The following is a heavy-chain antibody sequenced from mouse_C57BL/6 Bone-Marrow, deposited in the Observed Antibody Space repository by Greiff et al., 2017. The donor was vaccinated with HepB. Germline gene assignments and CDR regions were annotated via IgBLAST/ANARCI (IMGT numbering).Heavy chain of an antibody. CDR3: ARDRFDYYFDY. CDR2: INTGGTYT. Sequence: EVKLVESGGDLVKPGGSLILSCTASGFTFSTSGMSWVRQTPDKRLEWVATINTGGTYTYYPDSVKGRFTISKDAAKNTLFLLMSSLRSEDSAIYYCARDRFDYYFDYWGQGTTLTVSS. D-gene: IGHD2-14*01. CDR1: GFTFSTSG. V-gene: IGHV5-6*01. J-gene: IGHJ2*01.